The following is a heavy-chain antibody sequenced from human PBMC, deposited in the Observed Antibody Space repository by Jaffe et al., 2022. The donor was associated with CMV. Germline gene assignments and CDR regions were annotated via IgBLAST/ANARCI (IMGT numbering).Heavy chain of an antibody. CDR1: GFTFSSYA. CDR3: ARYQNVHAQHGIVLVTATPYDAFDI. D-gene: IGHD2-21*02. J-gene: IGHJ3*02. Sequence: EVQLLESGGGLVQPGGSLRLSCAASGFTFSSYAMSWVRQVPGKGLEWVSAISGSGGSTSYADSVKGRFTISRDNSKNTLYLQMNSLRAEDTAVYYCARYQNVHAQHGIVLVTATPYDAFDIWGQGTMVTVSS. V-gene: IGHV3-23*01. CDR2: ISGSGGST.